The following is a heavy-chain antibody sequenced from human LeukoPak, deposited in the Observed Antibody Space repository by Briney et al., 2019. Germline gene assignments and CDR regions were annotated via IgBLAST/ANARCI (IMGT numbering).Heavy chain of an antibody. Sequence: TPSETLSLTCTVSGGSISSYYLSWIRQPPGKGLEWIGYIYYSGSTNYNPSLKSRVTISVDTSKNQFSLKLSSVTAADTAVYYCASTVEPLYFDYWGQGTLVTVSS. CDR1: GGSISSYY. CDR3: ASTVEPLYFDY. CDR2: IYYSGST. D-gene: IGHD4-23*01. J-gene: IGHJ4*02. V-gene: IGHV4-59*01.